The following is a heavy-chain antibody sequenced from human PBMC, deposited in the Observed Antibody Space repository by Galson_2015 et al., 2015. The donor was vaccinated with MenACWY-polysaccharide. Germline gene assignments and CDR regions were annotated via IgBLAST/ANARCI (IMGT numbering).Heavy chain of an antibody. J-gene: IGHJ5*02. CDR2: ITSSGTNT. Sequence: SLRLSCAASGFTFTSYAMSWVRQAPGKGLEWVSVITSSGTNTYYADSVKGRFTISRDNSKNTLYLQMNNLSAEDTAVYYCAKASGECWGVAERFDHWGQGTLVTVSS. D-gene: IGHD3-16*01. V-gene: IGHV3-23*01. CDR1: GFTFTSYA. CDR3: AKASGECWGVAERFDH.